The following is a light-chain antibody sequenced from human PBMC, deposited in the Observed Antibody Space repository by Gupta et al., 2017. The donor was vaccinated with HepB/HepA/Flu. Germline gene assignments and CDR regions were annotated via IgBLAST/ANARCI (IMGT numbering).Light chain of an antibody. J-gene: IGKJ1*01. Sequence: EVVMTQAPLSLPVTLGQSASISCKSSQSLVHTDGYIYLNWFHQRPGQSPRRLIYKVSNRDPGGPDRFSGSGSGTDFTLKISRGEAADVGVYYCMQGTFWRTFGQGTKVEI. CDR2: KVS. V-gene: IGKV2-30*02. CDR3: MQGTFWRT. CDR1: QSLVHTDGYIY.